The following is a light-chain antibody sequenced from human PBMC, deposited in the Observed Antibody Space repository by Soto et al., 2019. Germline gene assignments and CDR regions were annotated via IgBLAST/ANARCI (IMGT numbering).Light chain of an antibody. J-gene: IGKJ1*01. V-gene: IGKV1-39*01. CDR2: AAS. CDR1: QTISSY. CDR3: QQSHTWT. Sequence: DIQMTQSPSSLSASVGDRVTITCRASQTISSYLNWYQQKPGNAPKVLIYAASSLRSGVPSRFSGSGSGTDFTLIISSLQPEDFATYYCQQSHTWTFGQGTKVELK.